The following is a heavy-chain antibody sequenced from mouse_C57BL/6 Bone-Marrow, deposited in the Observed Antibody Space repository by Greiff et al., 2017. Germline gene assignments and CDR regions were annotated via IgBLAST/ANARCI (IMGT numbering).Heavy chain of an antibody. D-gene: IGHD1-1*01. Sequence: VHLVESGPELVKPGASVKLSCKASGYTFTSYDINWVKQRPGQGLEWIGWIYPRDGSTKYNEKFKGKATLTVDTSSSTAYMELHSLTSEDSSVYFCARGSKIYYFYFDYWGQGTTLTVSS. J-gene: IGHJ2*01. CDR1: GYTFTSYD. CDR3: ARGSKIYYFYFDY. V-gene: IGHV1-85*01. CDR2: IYPRDGST.